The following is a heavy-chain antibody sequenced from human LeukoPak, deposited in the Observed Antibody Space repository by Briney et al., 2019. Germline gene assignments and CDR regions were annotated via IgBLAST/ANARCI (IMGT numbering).Heavy chain of an antibody. CDR2: IRYNGGNK. D-gene: IGHD4-17*01. J-gene: IGHJ4*02. CDR1: AFTFRNYG. V-gene: IGHV3-30*02. Sequence: GGSLRLSCAASAFTFRNYGMHWVRQAPGKGVEWVAFIRYNGGNKNYADSVKGRFTISRDNPKNTLYLQMNSLRPEDTAVYYCAKENWPTVTIPGRTYFDYWGQGTLVTVSS. CDR3: AKENWPTVTIPGRTYFDY.